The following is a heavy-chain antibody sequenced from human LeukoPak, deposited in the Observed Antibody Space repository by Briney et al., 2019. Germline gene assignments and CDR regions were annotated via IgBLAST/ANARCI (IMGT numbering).Heavy chain of an antibody. CDR2: ISYDGSNK. J-gene: IGHJ4*02. D-gene: IGHD2-2*01. V-gene: IGHV3-30*04. CDR3: ASLSTSSGQQFDY. Sequence: GGSLRLSCAASGFTFSSYAMHWVRQAPGKGLGWVAVISYDGSNKYYADSVKGRFTISRDNSKNTLYLQMNSLRAEDTAVYYCASLSTSSGQQFDYWGQGTLVTVSS. CDR1: GFTFSSYA.